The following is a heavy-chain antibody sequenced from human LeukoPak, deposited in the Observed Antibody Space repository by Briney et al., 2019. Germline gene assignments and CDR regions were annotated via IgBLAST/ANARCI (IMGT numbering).Heavy chain of an antibody. Sequence: PGGSLRLSCAASGFTFSSYGMHWVRQAPGKWLEWVAVIWYDGSNKYYADSVKGRFTISRDNSKNTLYLQMNSLRAEDTAVYYCARDDDFWSGYYSQFDYWGQGTLVTVSS. J-gene: IGHJ4*02. CDR2: IWYDGSNK. V-gene: IGHV3-33*01. CDR3: ARDDDFWSGYYSQFDY. D-gene: IGHD3-3*01. CDR1: GFTFSSYG.